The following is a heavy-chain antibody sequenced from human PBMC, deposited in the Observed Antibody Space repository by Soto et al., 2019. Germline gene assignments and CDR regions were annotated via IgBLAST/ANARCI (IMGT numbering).Heavy chain of an antibody. V-gene: IGHV3-23*01. CDR2: ISDTGGST. CDR3: ARSRYGVLNDYYNMDV. D-gene: IGHD2-8*01. CDR1: GFTFSIHA. J-gene: IGHJ6*03. Sequence: ELQMWESGGGLVQPGGSLRLSCEASGFTFSIHAMTWVRQAPGKGLQWVSGISDTGGSTYYADSVKGRFTISRDNSGNTLFLQINSRRVEDTALYYCARSRYGVLNDYYNMDVWGKGTMVTVSS.